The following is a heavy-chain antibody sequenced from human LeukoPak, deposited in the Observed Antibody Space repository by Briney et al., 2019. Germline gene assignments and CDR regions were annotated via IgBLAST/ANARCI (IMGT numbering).Heavy chain of an antibody. D-gene: IGHD2-2*01. Sequence: GASVKVSCKASGGTFSSYAISWVRQAPGQGLEWMGGIIPIFGTANYAQKFQGRVTITADESTSTAYMELSSLRSEDTAVYYCAREGVVVPAAGELDYYYYYMDVWGKGTTVTVSS. CDR2: IIPIFGTA. CDR3: AREGVVVPAAGELDYYYYYMDV. CDR1: GGTFSSYA. J-gene: IGHJ6*03. V-gene: IGHV1-69*13.